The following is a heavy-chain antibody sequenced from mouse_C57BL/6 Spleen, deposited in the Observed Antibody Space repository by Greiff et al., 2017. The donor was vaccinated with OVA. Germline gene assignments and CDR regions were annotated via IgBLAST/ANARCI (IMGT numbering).Heavy chain of an antibody. Sequence: QVQLQQSGPELVKPGASVKISCKASGYAFSSSWMNWVKQRPGKGLEWIGRIYPGDGDTNYNGKFKGKATLTADKSSSTAYMQLSSLTSEDSAVYFCARGLLRYFDYWGQGTTRTVSS. J-gene: IGHJ2*01. CDR3: ARGLLRYFDY. V-gene: IGHV1-82*01. CDR1: GYAFSSSW. CDR2: IYPGDGDT. D-gene: IGHD1-1*01.